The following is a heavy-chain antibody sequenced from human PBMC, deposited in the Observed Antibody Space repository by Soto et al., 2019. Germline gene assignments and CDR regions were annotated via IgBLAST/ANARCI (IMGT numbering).Heavy chain of an antibody. Sequence: EVHLLESGGGLVQPRGSLRLSCAASGFTFSSFAMSWVRQAPGKGLEWVSAIGSRGDSTYYADSVKGRFTISRDNSKNTLYLQMNSLRAEDTAVYYCAKDLIYGYNSGRPFDSWGQGTLVTVSS. J-gene: IGHJ4*02. D-gene: IGHD6-19*01. CDR2: IGSRGDST. CDR1: GFTFSSFA. V-gene: IGHV3-23*01. CDR3: AKDLIYGYNSGRPFDS.